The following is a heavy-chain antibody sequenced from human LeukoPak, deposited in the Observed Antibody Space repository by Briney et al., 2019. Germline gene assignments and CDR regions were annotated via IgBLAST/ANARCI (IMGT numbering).Heavy chain of an antibody. CDR1: GYTFTRYY. J-gene: IGHJ3*02. Sequence: ASVKVSCKASGYTFTRYYMHWVRQAPGQGLGWMGIINPSGGSTSYTQKCQGRVTMTRDMSTSTVYMKLSSLRSEDTAVYYCARKPNYYDSSGYYAFDIWGQGTMVTVSS. V-gene: IGHV1-46*01. CDR2: INPSGGST. D-gene: IGHD3-22*01. CDR3: ARKPNYYDSSGYYAFDI.